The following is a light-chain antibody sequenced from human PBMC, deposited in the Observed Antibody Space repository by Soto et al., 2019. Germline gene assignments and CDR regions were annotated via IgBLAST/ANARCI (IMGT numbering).Light chain of an antibody. V-gene: IGKV1-5*03. CDR1: QSLSSW. Sequence: DIQMTQFPSTLSASVGDRVTITCRASQSLSSWLAWYQQKPGKAPKLLIYKASSLESGVPSRFSGSGSGTEFTLTISSLRPDDFATYYCQQYNSYSPYTFGQGTKLEIK. J-gene: IGKJ2*01. CDR2: KAS. CDR3: QQYNSYSPYT.